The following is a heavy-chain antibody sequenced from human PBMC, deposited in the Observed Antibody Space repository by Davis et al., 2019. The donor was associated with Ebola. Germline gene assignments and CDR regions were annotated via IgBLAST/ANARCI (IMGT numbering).Heavy chain of an antibody. J-gene: IGHJ4*02. Sequence: ASVKVSCKASGFILTNYAIHWVRQAPGQRLEWMGWVHGGNGNTKYSQRFQGRVTITTDTSASTVYLDLTSLRSDDTAVFYCARASFGYNSGWYADCWGPGSLVTVSS. CDR2: VHGGNGNT. V-gene: IGHV1-3*01. CDR3: ARASFGYNSGWYADC. D-gene: IGHD6-19*01. CDR1: GFILTNYA.